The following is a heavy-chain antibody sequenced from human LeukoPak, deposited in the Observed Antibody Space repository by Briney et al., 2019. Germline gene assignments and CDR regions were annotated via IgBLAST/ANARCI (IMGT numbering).Heavy chain of an antibody. CDR3: ARDYGGNSGWFDP. J-gene: IGHJ5*02. V-gene: IGHV1-8*01. CDR2: MNPNSGNI. D-gene: IGHD2-21*01. CDR1: GYTFTSYD. Sequence: ASVKVSCKASGYTFTSYDLNWVRQATGQGPEWIGWMNPNSGNIGYAQKFQGRVTLTRSTSISTAYMELRSLTSEDTAVYYCARDYGGNSGWFDPWGQGTLVTVSS.